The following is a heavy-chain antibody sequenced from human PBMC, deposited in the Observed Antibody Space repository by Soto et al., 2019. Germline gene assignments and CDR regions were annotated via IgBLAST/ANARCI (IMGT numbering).Heavy chain of an antibody. V-gene: IGHV1-69*13. CDR1: GGTFSSYA. J-gene: IGHJ4*02. CDR2: IIPIFGTA. CDR3: RQLDYYDSSGYYAEFEY. Sequence: SVKVSCKASGGTFSSYAISWVRPAPGQGLEWRGGIIPIFGTANYAQKFQGRVTITADESKSTAYMELSSLRSEDTAVYYCRQLDYYDSSGYYAEFEYLGQGTLVAVSS. D-gene: IGHD3-22*01.